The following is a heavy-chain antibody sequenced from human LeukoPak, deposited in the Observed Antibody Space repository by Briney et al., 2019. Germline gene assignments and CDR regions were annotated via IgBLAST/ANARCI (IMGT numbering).Heavy chain of an antibody. CDR3: ARLMTYDFWSGYHDFDY. Sequence: GASVKVSCKASGGTSNSHAISWVRQAPGQGLEWMGRIIPNLGTTNRAQNFQDRVTLTADKSTNTAYMELTSLTSDDTAVYYCARLMTYDFWSGYHDFDYWGQGTLVTVSS. CDR1: GGTSNSHA. CDR2: IIPNLGTT. V-gene: IGHV1-69*04. J-gene: IGHJ4*02. D-gene: IGHD3-3*01.